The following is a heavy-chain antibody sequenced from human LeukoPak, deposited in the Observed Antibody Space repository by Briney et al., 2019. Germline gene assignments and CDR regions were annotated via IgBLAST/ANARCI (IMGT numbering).Heavy chain of an antibody. J-gene: IGHJ4*02. V-gene: IGHV3-30-3*01. D-gene: IGHD3-22*01. CDR3: ARGIVVVMGGFDY. CDR2: ISYDGSNK. Sequence: GGSLRLSCAASGFTFSSYAMHWVRQAPGKGLEWVAVISYDGSNKYYADSVKGRFTISRDNSKNTLYLQMNSLRAEDTAVYYCARGIVVVMGGFDYWAREPWSPSPQ. CDR1: GFTFSSYA.